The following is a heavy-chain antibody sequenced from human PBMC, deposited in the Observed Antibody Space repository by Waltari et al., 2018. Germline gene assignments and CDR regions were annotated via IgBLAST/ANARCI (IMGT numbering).Heavy chain of an antibody. CDR1: GGSISSSSYH. J-gene: IGHJ4*02. D-gene: IGHD1-26*01. V-gene: IGHV4-39*01. CDR2: IYYSGST. CDR3: ARHEWELLQPEYFDY. Sequence: QLQLQESGPGLVKPSETLSLTCTVPGGSISSSSYHCGWIRQPPGKGLEWIGSIYYSGSTYYNPSLKSRVTISVDTSKNQFSLKLSSVTAADTAVYYCARHEWELLQPEYFDYWGQGTLVTVSS.